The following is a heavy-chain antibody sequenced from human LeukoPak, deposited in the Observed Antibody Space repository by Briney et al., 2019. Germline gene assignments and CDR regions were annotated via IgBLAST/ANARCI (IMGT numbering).Heavy chain of an antibody. Sequence: PGGSLRLSCEASGVTVDTYSLSWVRQAPGKGLEWISSITESSNYEYYADSVKGRFTISRDNAKSSLYLQMNSRRVEDTVVYYCTRDASLFFGDFWGQGTMVGVSS. V-gene: IGHV3-21*01. CDR3: TRDASLFFGDF. D-gene: IGHD3-10*01. J-gene: IGHJ3*01. CDR1: GVTVDTYS. CDR2: ITESSNYE.